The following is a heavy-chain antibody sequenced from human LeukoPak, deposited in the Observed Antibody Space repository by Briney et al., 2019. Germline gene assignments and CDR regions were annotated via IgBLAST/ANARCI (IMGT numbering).Heavy chain of an antibody. CDR2: MNPNSGNT. V-gene: IGHV1-8*01. J-gene: IGHJ4*02. Sequence: ASVKVSCKASGYTFTSYDINWVRPATGQGLGWMGWMNPNSGNTGYAQKFQGRVTMTRNTSISTAYMELSSLRSEDTAVYYCARGFRVGDVLRYFDWFYPPLSYFDYWGQGTLVTVSS. CDR3: ARGFRVGDVLRYFDWFYPPLSYFDY. CDR1: GYTFTSYD. D-gene: IGHD3-9*01.